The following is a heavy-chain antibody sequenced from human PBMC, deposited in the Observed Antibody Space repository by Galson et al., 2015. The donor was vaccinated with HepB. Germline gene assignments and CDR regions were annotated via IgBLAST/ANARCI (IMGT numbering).Heavy chain of an antibody. CDR1: GGTFSSYA. D-gene: IGHD3-22*01. CDR3: ARDRGTYYYDSSGYTRNWFDP. Sequence: SVKVSCKASGGTFSSYAISWVRQAPGQGLEWMGRIIPILGIANYAQKFQGRVTITADKSTSTAYMELSSLRSEDTAVYYCARDRGTYYYDSSGYTRNWFDPWGQGTLVTVSS. J-gene: IGHJ5*02. CDR2: IIPILGIA. V-gene: IGHV1-69*04.